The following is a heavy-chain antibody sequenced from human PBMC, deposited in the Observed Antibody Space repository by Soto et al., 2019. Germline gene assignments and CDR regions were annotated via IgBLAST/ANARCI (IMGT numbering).Heavy chain of an antibody. D-gene: IGHD5-12*01. CDR3: ARGSGYSGYDGIDP. Sequence: SETLSLTCTVSGGSISSYYWSWIRQPPGKGLEWIGYIYYSGSTNYNPSLKSRVTISVDTSKNQFSLKLSSVTAADTAVYYCARGSGYSGYDGIDPWGQGILVTVSS. CDR1: GGSISSYY. J-gene: IGHJ5*02. V-gene: IGHV4-59*12. CDR2: IYYSGST.